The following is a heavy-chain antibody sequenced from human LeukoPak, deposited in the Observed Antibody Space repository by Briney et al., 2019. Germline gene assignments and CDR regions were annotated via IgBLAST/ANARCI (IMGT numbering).Heavy chain of an antibody. CDR2: ISYDGSNK. Sequence: GGSLRLSCAASGFTFSSYAMHWVRQAPGKGLEWVAVISYDGSNKYYADSVKGRFTISRDNSKNTLYLQMNSLRAEDTAVYYCARGDPYYYYYYMDVWGKGTTVTVSS. CDR3: ARGDPYYYYYYMDV. J-gene: IGHJ6*03. CDR1: GFTFSSYA. V-gene: IGHV3-30*04. D-gene: IGHD2-21*01.